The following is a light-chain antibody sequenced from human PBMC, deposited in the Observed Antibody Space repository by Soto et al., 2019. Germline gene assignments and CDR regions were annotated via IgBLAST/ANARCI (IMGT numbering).Light chain of an antibody. J-gene: IGKJ4*01. CDR3: QQYFDVPFT. V-gene: IGKV4-1*01. CDR2: WAS. Sequence: DIVMTQSPDSLAVSLGERATMNCKCSRSVLYKSNSKNHLAWYQQKPGQPPQLIIYWASTRESGVPERFSGSGFGTDFTLTISSLEAEDVAFYWCQQYFDVPFTFGGGTKVDIK. CDR1: RSVLYKSNSKNH.